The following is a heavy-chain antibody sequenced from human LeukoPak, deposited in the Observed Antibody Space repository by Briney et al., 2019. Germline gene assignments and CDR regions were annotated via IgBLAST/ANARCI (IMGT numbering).Heavy chain of an antibody. V-gene: IGHV3-7*01. D-gene: IGHD5-18*01. CDR1: GFTFSSYW. CDR3: ARDGDGYCD. J-gene: IGHJ4*02. CDR2: IKQDGSEK. Sequence: PGGSLRLSCAASGFTFSSYWMSWVRQAPGKGLEWVANIKQDGSEKYYVDSVKGRFTISRDNAKSSLYLQMNNLRDDDTAVYYCARDGDGYCDWGQGALVTVSS.